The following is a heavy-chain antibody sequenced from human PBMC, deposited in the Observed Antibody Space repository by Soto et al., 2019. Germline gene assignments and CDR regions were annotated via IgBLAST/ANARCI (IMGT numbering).Heavy chain of an antibody. CDR1: GFTFSDYY. J-gene: IGHJ6*02. CDR2: ISSSSSYT. Sequence: GGSLRLSCAASGFTFSDYYMSWIRQAPGKGLEWVSYISSSSSYTNYADSVKGRFTISRDNAKNSLYLQMNSLRAEDTAVYYCARILGDYYDSSGYHGIHYYYGMDVWGQGTTVTVSS. V-gene: IGHV3-11*06. D-gene: IGHD3-22*01. CDR3: ARILGDYYDSSGYHGIHYYYGMDV.